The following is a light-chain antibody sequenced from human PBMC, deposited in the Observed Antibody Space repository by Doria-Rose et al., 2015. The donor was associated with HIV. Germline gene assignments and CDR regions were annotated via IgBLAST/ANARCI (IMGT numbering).Light chain of an antibody. J-gene: IGKJ1*01. CDR2: TTS. CDR1: QSISNY. CDR3: QQTYTTRWT. Sequence: TQSPSSLSASVGDRVTITCRASQSISNYLNWYQQKPGKAPDLLIYTTSSLQSGVPLRFSGSGSGTDFTLTINSLQPEDFATYYCQQTYTTRWTFGLGTEVEVK. V-gene: IGKV1-39*01.